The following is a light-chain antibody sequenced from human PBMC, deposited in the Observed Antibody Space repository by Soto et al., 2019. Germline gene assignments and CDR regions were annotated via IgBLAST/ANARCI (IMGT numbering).Light chain of an antibody. CDR1: QTISTN. CDR2: GAA. J-gene: IGKJ1*01. Sequence: EIVMTQSPATLSVSPGARATLSCRASQTISTNLAWYQHKPGQPPSLLIYGAATRATGVPARFSGSWSGTLLTLTIASLQSEDFAVYYCQQYNTWTWTFGQGTKVDIK. CDR3: QQYNTWTWT. V-gene: IGKV3-15*01.